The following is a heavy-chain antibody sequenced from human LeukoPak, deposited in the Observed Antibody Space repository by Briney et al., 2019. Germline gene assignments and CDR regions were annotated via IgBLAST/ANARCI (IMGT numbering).Heavy chain of an antibody. CDR1: GYTFTSYA. D-gene: IGHD3-10*01. CDR2: INAGNGNT. V-gene: IGHV1-3*01. Sequence: ASVKVSCKASGYTFTSYAMYWVRQAPGQRLEWMGWINAGNGNTKSSQKFQGRVTITRDTSASTAYMELSSLRSEDTAVYYCARAGGSGSRFYYYGMDVWAKGTTVTVSS. J-gene: IGHJ6*04. CDR3: ARAGGSGSRFYYYGMDV.